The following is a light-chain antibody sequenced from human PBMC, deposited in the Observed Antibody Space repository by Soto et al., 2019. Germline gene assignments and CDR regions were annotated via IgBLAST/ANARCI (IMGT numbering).Light chain of an antibody. CDR3: CXYAGSYGDV. CDR2: DVS. V-gene: IGLV2-11*01. CDR1: SSDVGGYNY. J-gene: IGLJ1*01. Sequence: QSALTQPRSVSGSPGQSVTISCTGTSSDVGGYNYVSWYQQHPGKAPKLMIYDVSKRPSGVPDRFSGSKSGNTASLTISGLXXEXEXXXYCCXYAGSYGDVFGTGTKVTVL.